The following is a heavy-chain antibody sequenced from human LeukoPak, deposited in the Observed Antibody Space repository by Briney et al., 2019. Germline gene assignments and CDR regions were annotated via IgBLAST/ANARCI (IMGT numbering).Heavy chain of an antibody. CDR1: GGSFSGYY. V-gene: IGHV4-34*01. Sequence: SETLSLTCAVYGGSFSGYYWSWIRQPPGKGLEWIGEVNHSGSTNYNPSLKSRVTISVDTSKNQFSLKLSSVTAPDTAVYYCASGAGVVVKGRYYGMDVWGQGTTVTVSS. D-gene: IGHD2-15*01. CDR3: ASGAGVVVKGRYYGMDV. J-gene: IGHJ6*02. CDR2: VNHSGST.